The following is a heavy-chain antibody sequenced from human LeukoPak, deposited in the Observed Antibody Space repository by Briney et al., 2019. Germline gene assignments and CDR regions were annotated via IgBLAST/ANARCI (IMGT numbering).Heavy chain of an antibody. CDR1: GGSIGSGGYY. Sequence: SETLSLTCTVSGGSIGSGGYYWSWIRQHPGKGLEWIGYIYYSGSTYYNPSLKSRVTISVDTSKNQFSLKLSSVTAADTAVYYCARKTGDIVVVPAAPNAKTKYYYYYYMDVWGKGTTVTVSS. D-gene: IGHD2-2*01. CDR2: IYYSGST. V-gene: IGHV4-31*03. CDR3: ARKTGDIVVVPAAPNAKTKYYYYYYMDV. J-gene: IGHJ6*03.